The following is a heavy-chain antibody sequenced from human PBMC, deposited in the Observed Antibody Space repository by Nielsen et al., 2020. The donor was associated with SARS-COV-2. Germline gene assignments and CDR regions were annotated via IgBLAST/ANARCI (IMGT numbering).Heavy chain of an antibody. Sequence: GESLKISCAASGFTFSGSGIHWVRQASGKGLEWVGRIRSKANSYATEYAASVEGRFTISRDDSKNTAYLQMNSLKSEDTAVYYCSRAASYYGDMDVWGQGTTVTVSS. J-gene: IGHJ6*02. CDR1: GFTFSGSG. D-gene: IGHD3-10*01. CDR3: SRAASYYGDMDV. V-gene: IGHV3-73*01. CDR2: IRSKANSYAT.